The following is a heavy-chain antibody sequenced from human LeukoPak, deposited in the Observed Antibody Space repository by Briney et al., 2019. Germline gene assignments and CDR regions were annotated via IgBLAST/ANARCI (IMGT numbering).Heavy chain of an antibody. CDR3: ARYYYDSSGYYYFDY. CDR2: ISAYNGNT. D-gene: IGHD3-22*01. V-gene: IGHV1-18*01. Sequence: ASVKVSCKASGYTFTSYGISWVRQAPGQGLEWMGWISAYNGNTNYAQKLQGRVTMTTDTSTSTAYMELRSLRSDDTAVYYCARYYYDSSGYYYFDYWGQGTLVTVSP. CDR1: GYTFTSYG. J-gene: IGHJ4*02.